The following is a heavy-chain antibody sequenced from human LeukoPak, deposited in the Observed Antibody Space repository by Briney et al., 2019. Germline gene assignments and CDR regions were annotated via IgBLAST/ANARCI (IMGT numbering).Heavy chain of an antibody. D-gene: IGHD6-13*01. J-gene: IGHJ4*02. V-gene: IGHV4-61*02. Sequence: SETLSLTCTVSGGSISSSIYYWSWIRQPAGKGLEWIGRIYSSGSTNYNPSLESRVTMSVDTSKNQLSLKLSSVTAADTAVYYCARDVVAAAGTWDYWGQGTLVTVSS. CDR3: ARDVVAAAGTWDY. CDR1: GGSISSSIYY. CDR2: IYSSGST.